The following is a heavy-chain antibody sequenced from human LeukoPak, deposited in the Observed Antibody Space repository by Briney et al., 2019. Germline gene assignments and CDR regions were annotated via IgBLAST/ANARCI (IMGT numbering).Heavy chain of an antibody. V-gene: IGHV3-9*03. J-gene: IGHJ4*02. CDR3: AKASLRYFDWLPFDY. CDR1: GFTFDDYA. CDR2: ISWNSGSV. D-gene: IGHD3-9*01. Sequence: GGSLRLSCAASGFTFDDYAMHWVRQAPGKGLEWVSGISWNSGSVGYADSVKGRFTISRDNAKNSLYLQMNSLRAEDMALYYCAKASLRYFDWLPFDYWGQGTLVTVSS.